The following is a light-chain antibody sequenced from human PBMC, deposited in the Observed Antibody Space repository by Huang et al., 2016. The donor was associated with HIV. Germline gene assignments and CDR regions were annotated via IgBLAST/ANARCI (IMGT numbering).Light chain of an antibody. CDR3: QQYDIHPLT. Sequence: IRMTQSPSSLSASTGDRVTITCRANQDINNFLAWYQQRPGSVPKLRMYAASTLQSGVPSWFSGNGSGTDCTLTIGCLHSEDVATYYCQQYDIHPLTFGPGTRVDIK. J-gene: IGKJ3*01. CDR1: QDINNF. CDR2: AAS. V-gene: IGKV1-8*01.